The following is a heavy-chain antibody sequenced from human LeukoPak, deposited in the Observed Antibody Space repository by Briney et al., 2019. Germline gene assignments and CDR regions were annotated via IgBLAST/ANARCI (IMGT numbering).Heavy chain of an antibody. Sequence: GASVKVSCKASGYTFTRYGISWVRQAPGQGLEWMGWISADNGNTNYAQKLQGRVTMTTDTSTSTVYMELSSLRSEDTAVYYCARRSSSWSQTLDYWGQGTLVTVSS. CDR2: ISADNGNT. D-gene: IGHD6-13*01. CDR1: GYTFTRYG. CDR3: ARRSSSWSQTLDY. J-gene: IGHJ4*02. V-gene: IGHV1-18*01.